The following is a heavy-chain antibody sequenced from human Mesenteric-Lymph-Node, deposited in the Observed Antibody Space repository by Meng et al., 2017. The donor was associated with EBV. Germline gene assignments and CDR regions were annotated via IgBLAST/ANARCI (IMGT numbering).Heavy chain of an antibody. CDR1: GCSITSNSYA. V-gene: IGHV4-39*07. CDR2: MYYSGNT. Sequence: LHVRRSGPGLVKPAETLSLTCSVSGCSITSNSYAWGWIRQPPGKGLEWIGSMYYSGNTYYNPSLKSRVTIALDTSKNQFSLKLSSVTAADTAVYYCARDGITAAGTAGIDFWGQGTLVTVSS. D-gene: IGHD6-13*01. CDR3: ARDGITAAGTAGIDF. J-gene: IGHJ4*02.